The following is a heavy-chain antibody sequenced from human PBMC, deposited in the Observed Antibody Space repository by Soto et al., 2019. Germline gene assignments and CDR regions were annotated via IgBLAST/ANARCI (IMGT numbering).Heavy chain of an antibody. Sequence: EVQLLESGGGLVQPGGSLRLSCAASGFTFSSYAMSWVRQAPGKGLEWVSAISGSGGSTYYADSVKGRFTISRDNSKNTLYLQMNSLRAEDTAVYYCAKEGLVVVVAAKFPLDYWGQGTLVTVSS. CDR2: ISGSGGST. V-gene: IGHV3-23*01. D-gene: IGHD2-15*01. CDR3: AKEGLVVVVAAKFPLDY. J-gene: IGHJ4*02. CDR1: GFTFSSYA.